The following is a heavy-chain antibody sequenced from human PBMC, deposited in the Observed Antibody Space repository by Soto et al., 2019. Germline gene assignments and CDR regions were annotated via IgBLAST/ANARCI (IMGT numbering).Heavy chain of an antibody. D-gene: IGHD6-13*01. CDR3: ARTYSSSWNYFDY. J-gene: IGHJ4*02. Sequence: QVQLVESWGGVVQPGRSLRLSCAASGFTFDSHTMHWVRQAPGKGLEWVALISFDGSLKYDADSVKGRFTISRDNFKNTLFLEMNSLRAEDTGVYYCARTYSSSWNYFDYWGQGTLVTVSS. V-gene: IGHV3-30*04. CDR2: ISFDGSLK. CDR1: GFTFDSHT.